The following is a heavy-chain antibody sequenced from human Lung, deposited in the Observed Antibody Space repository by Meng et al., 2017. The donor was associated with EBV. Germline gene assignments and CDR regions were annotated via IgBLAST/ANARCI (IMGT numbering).Heavy chain of an antibody. CDR2: IYYSGST. J-gene: IGHJ5*02. Sequence: QVPVRGSGPGMVKPSQALSLHCTVSGGSISSGDYYWSWIRQLPGKGLEWIGCIYYSGSTYYNPSLKGRVTISVDTSKNQFSLNLSSVTAADTAVYYCARGQRSYSGSYPEWFDPWGQGTLVTVSS. V-gene: IGHV4-30-4*01. D-gene: IGHD1-26*01. CDR3: ARGQRSYSGSYPEWFDP. CDR1: GGSISSGDYY.